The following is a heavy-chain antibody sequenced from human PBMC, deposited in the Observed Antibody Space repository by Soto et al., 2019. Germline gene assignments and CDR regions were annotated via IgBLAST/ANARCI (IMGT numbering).Heavy chain of an antibody. D-gene: IGHD2-15*01. CDR1: GFTVSSNY. Sequence: PGGSLRRSCAASGFTVSSNYMSWVRQAPGKWLQWVSVMYSGGSTYYADSVKGRFTISRDNAKNSLYLQMNSLRAEDTAVYYCARDPRPDCSGGSCYSVLNWFDPWGQGT. V-gene: IGHV3-66*01. CDR2: MYSGGST. CDR3: ARDPRPDCSGGSCYSVLNWFDP. J-gene: IGHJ5*02.